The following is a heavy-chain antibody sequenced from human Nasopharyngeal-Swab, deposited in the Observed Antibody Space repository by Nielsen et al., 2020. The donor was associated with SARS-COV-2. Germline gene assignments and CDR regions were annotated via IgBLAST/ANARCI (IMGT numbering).Heavy chain of an antibody. Sequence: GESLKISCAASGFTFSSYAMHWVRQAPGKGLEWVAVISYDGSNKYYADSVKGRFTIPRDNSKNTLYLQMNSLRAEDTAVYYCARAVAGIPHYWGQGTLVTVSS. CDR1: GFTFSSYA. V-gene: IGHV3-30-3*01. CDR3: ARAVAGIPHY. CDR2: ISYDGSNK. J-gene: IGHJ4*02. D-gene: IGHD6-19*01.